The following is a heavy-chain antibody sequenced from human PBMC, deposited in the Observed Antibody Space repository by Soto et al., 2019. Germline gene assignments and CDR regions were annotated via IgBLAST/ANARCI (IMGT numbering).Heavy chain of an antibody. CDR1: GFTFRSYA. V-gene: IGHV3-30-3*01. J-gene: IGHJ3*02. CDR2: ISYDGSNK. D-gene: IGHD3-22*01. Sequence: GGSLRLYCSASGFTFRSYAMPWVRQAPGKGLEWVAVISYDGSNKYYADSVKGRFTISRDNSKNTLYLQMNSLRAEDTAVYYCARSGSGSIDAFDIWGQGTMVTVSS. CDR3: ARSGSGSIDAFDI.